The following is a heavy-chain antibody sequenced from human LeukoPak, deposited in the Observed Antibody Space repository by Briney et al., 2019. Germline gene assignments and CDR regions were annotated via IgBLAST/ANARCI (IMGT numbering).Heavy chain of an antibody. D-gene: IGHD2-2*01. J-gene: IGHJ5*02. V-gene: IGHV4-34*12. CDR3: ARAPRVPAAMRPNWFDP. CDR1: GGSFSVYY. Sequence: SESRSLTCAVDGGSFSVYYCSWVSQPAGNWLEWVGEIIPIGSTNYNPSLKSRVTISVDTSKNQFSLKLSSVTAADTAEYYCARAPRVPAAMRPNWFDPWGQGTLVTVSS. CDR2: IIPIGST.